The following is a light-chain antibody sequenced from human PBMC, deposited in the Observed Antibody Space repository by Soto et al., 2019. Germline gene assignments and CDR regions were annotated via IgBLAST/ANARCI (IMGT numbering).Light chain of an antibody. CDR1: QSVSSN. Sequence: EIVMTQSPATLSVSPGERATLSCMARQSVSSNLAWYQQKPGQAPRLLIYGASTRATGIPARFSGSGSGTELTLTISSLQSEDFAVYCCQQYNNWPTWTFGQGTKVDIK. V-gene: IGKV3-15*01. CDR3: QQYNNWPTWT. CDR2: GAS. J-gene: IGKJ1*01.